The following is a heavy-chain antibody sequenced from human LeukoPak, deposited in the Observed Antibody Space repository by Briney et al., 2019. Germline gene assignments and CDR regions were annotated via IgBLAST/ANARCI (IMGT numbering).Heavy chain of an antibody. CDR3: AREDIVVVVAATSGSYGNWFDP. Sequence: ASVKVSCKASGYTLTSYGISWVRQAPGQGLEWMGWISAYNGNTNYAQKLQGRVTMTTDTSTSTAYMELSRLRSDDTAVYYCAREDIVVVVAATSGSYGNWFDPWGQGTLVTVSS. CDR1: GYTLTSYG. J-gene: IGHJ5*02. CDR2: ISAYNGNT. D-gene: IGHD2-15*01. V-gene: IGHV1-18*01.